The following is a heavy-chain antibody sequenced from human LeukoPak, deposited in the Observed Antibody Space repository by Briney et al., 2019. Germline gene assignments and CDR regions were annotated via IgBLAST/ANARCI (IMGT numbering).Heavy chain of an antibody. CDR2: IYYSGST. CDR1: GGSISSYY. V-gene: IGHV4-59*01. Sequence: SETLSLTCTDSGGSISSYYWSWIRQPPGKGLEWIGYIYYSGSTNYNPSLKSRVTISVDTSKNQFSLKLSSVTAADTAVYYCARAYSSGWDYFDYWGQGTLVTVSS. J-gene: IGHJ4*02. D-gene: IGHD6-19*01. CDR3: ARAYSSGWDYFDY.